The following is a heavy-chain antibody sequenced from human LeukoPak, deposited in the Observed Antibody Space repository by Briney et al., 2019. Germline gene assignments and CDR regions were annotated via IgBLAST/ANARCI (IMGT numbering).Heavy chain of an antibody. V-gene: IGHV3-23*01. CDR3: AKDSNYDFWSGEQFDP. Sequence: GGSLRLSCAASGFTFSSYAMSWVRQAPGKGLEWVSAISGSGGSTYYADSVKGRLTISRDNSKNTLYLQMNSLRAEDTAVYYCAKDSNYDFWSGEQFDPWGQGTLVTVSS. D-gene: IGHD3-3*01. CDR1: GFTFSSYA. J-gene: IGHJ5*02. CDR2: ISGSGGST.